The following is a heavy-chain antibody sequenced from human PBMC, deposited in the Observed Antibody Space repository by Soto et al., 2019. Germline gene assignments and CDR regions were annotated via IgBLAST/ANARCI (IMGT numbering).Heavy chain of an antibody. J-gene: IGHJ4*02. V-gene: IGHV4-39*01. D-gene: IGHD3-16*01. CDR3: ARHQGGGPYYFDY. CDR1: GGSISSSSYY. CDR2: IYYSGST. Sequence: QLQLQESGPGLVKPSETLSLTCTVSGGSISSSSYYWGWIRQPPGKGLEWIGSIYYSGSTYYNPSLKSRVTISVDTSKNQFSLKLSSVTAADTAVYYCARHQGGGPYYFDYWGQGTLVTVSS.